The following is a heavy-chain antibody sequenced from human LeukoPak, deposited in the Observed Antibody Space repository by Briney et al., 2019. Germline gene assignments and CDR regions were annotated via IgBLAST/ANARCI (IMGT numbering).Heavy chain of an antibody. CDR2: IYYSGST. V-gene: IGHV4-39*07. J-gene: IGHJ5*02. CDR3: ARDALLSIELLAAAGTIDWFDP. D-gene: IGHD6-13*01. Sequence: SETLSLTCTVSGGSISSSSYYWGWIRQPPGKGLEWIGSIYYSGSTYYNPSLKSRVTISVDTSKNQFSLKLSSVTAADTAVYYCARDALLSIELLAAAGTIDWFDPWGQGTLVTVSS. CDR1: GGSISSSSYY.